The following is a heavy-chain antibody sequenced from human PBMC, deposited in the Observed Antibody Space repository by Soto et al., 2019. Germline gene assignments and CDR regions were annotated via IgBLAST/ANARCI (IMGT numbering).Heavy chain of an antibody. CDR3: VRNRGPTVPVQYLHP. J-gene: IGHJ5*02. CDR1: GFTLTAYG. V-gene: IGHV3-33*01. CDR2: IWYDGSRK. Sequence: GGSLRLSCAASGFTLTAYGMHWVRQAPGKGLEWVAIIWYDGSRKYHADSVKGRFTISRDTSKNTLYLEMNSLTAEDTAVYYCVRNRGPTVPVQYLHPWGQGTLVTVSS. D-gene: IGHD6-19*01.